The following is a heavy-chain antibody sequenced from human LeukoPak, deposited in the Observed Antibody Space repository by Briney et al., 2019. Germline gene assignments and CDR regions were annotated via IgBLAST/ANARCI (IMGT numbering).Heavy chain of an antibody. CDR1: GFTFSSYA. CDR2: INPNSGGT. V-gene: IGHV1-2*04. Sequence: GGSLRLSCAASGFTFSSYAMHWVRQAPGQGLEWMGWINPNSGGTNYAQKFQGWVTMTRDTSISTAYMELSRLRSDGTAVYYCASDSIAVDDGMDVWGQGTTVTVSS. D-gene: IGHD6-19*01. J-gene: IGHJ6*02. CDR3: ASDSIAVDDGMDV.